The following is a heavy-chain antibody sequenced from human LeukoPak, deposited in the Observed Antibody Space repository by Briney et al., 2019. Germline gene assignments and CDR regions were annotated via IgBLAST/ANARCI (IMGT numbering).Heavy chain of an antibody. V-gene: IGHV1-46*01. CDR1: GYTFTSYG. D-gene: IGHD5-24*01. Sequence: ASVKVSCKASGYTFTSYGISWVRQAPGQGLEWMGIINPSGGSTSYAQKFQGRVTMTRDTSTSTVYMELSSLRSEDTAVYYCARDTRATMDHPFDYWGQGTLVTVSS. J-gene: IGHJ4*02. CDR2: INPSGGST. CDR3: ARDTRATMDHPFDY.